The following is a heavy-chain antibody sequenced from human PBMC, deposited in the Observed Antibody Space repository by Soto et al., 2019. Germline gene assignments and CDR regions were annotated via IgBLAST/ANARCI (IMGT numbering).Heavy chain of an antibody. CDR1: GFTFSSYG. Sequence: PGGSLRLSCAASGFTFSSYGMHWVRQAPGKGLEWVAVISYDGSNKYYADSVKGRFTISRDDSKNTLYLQMNSLRAEGTAVYYCAKDRSKYYDSSGYYDYWGQGTLVTVSS. J-gene: IGHJ4*02. CDR3: AKDRSKYYDSSGYYDY. D-gene: IGHD3-22*01. V-gene: IGHV3-30*18. CDR2: ISYDGSNK.